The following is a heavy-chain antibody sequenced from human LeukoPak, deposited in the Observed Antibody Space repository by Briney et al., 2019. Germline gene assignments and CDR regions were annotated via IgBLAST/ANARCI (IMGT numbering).Heavy chain of an antibody. V-gene: IGHV3-7*04. CDR2: IKQDGSEK. Sequence: GGSLRLSCAASGFTFGVYWMSWVRQAPGKGLEWVANIKQDGSEKFYVDSVKGRFTLSRDNAKNTLFLQMNSLRAEDTAVYYCARDYYGSGWYGDYWGQGTLVTVSS. CDR1: GFTFGVYW. J-gene: IGHJ4*02. CDR3: ARDYYGSGWYGDY. D-gene: IGHD6-19*01.